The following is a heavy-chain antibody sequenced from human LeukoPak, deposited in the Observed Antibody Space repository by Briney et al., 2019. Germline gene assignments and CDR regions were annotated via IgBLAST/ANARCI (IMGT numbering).Heavy chain of an antibody. CDR2: IIPILGIA. J-gene: IGHJ3*02. Sequence: ASVKVSCKASGGTFSSYAISWVRQAPGQGLEWMGRIIPILGIANYAQKFQGRVTITADKSTSTAYMELSSLRSEDTAVYYCARDLGGSYPTTDAFDIWGQGTMVAVSS. D-gene: IGHD1-26*01. CDR1: GGTFSSYA. CDR3: ARDLGGSYPTTDAFDI. V-gene: IGHV1-69*04.